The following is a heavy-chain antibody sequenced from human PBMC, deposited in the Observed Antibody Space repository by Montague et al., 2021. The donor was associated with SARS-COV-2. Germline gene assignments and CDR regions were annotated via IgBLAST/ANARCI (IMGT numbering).Heavy chain of an antibody. D-gene: IGHD1-26*01. Sequence: SETLSLTCTVSGGSISSSSYYWGWIRQPPGKGLEWIGSIYYSGXTXYXXXXKXGVTIFVDTSKNQFSLKLSSVTAADTAVYYCARQGSGSYYNWFDPWGQGTLVTVSS. CDR1: GGSISSSSYY. J-gene: IGHJ5*02. CDR2: IYYSGXT. CDR3: ARQGSGSYYNWFDP. V-gene: IGHV4-39*01.